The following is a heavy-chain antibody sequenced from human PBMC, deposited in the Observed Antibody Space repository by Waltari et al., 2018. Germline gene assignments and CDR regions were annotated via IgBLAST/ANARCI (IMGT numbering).Heavy chain of an antibody. D-gene: IGHD6-6*01. Sequence: EVQLVESGGGVVRPGGSLRLSCAASGFTFADYGMSWVRHAPGKGLEWVSGINWNGGSTGYADSVKGRFTISRDNAKNSLYLQMNSLRAEDTALYHCARHASYSSASPFDYWGQGTLVTVSS. V-gene: IGHV3-20*01. J-gene: IGHJ4*02. CDR2: INWNGGST. CDR3: ARHASYSSASPFDY. CDR1: GFTFADYG.